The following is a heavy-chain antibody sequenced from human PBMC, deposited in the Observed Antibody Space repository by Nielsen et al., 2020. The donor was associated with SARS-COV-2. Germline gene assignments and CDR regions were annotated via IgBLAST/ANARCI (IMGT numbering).Heavy chain of an antibody. V-gene: IGHV4-31*03. CDR3: AREASGYDHYKYGMDV. D-gene: IGHD5-12*01. J-gene: IGHJ6*02. CDR1: GAAISSGGYF. Sequence: LRLSCTVSGAAISSGGYFWSWIRQHPGKGLEWIGYIYFTGRTSYNPSLKSRVAMSVDTSKNQFSLDLKSVTAADTAVYYCAREASGYDHYKYGMDVWGLGATVTVSS. CDR2: IYFTGRT.